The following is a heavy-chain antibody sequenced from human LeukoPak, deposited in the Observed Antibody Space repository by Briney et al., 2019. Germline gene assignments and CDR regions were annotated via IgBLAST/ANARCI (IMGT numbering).Heavy chain of an antibody. CDR3: VRASGSFEY. CDR1: GFTFSDYG. J-gene: IGHJ4*02. V-gene: IGHV3-33*01. CDR2: IWSDGSNK. D-gene: IGHD3-10*01. Sequence: GGSLRLSCAASGFTFSDYGIHWVRQAPGKGLECVAVIWSDGSNKYYADSVKGRFTISRDNSKKTLYLQMNSLRVEDTAVYYCVRASGSFEYWGQGTLVTVSS.